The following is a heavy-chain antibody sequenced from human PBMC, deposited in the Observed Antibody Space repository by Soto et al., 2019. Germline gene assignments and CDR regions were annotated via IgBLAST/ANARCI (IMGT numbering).Heavy chain of an antibody. CDR2: INHSGST. Sequence: PSQTLSLTCAVYGGSFSGYYWSWIRQPPGKGLEWIGEINHSGSTNYHPSLKSRVTMSVDTSKNHFSLNLSSVTAADTAVYYGAREAGPDRWFDPWGQGTMVTVSS. D-gene: IGHD6-19*01. V-gene: IGHV4-34*01. J-gene: IGHJ5*02. CDR3: AREAGPDRWFDP. CDR1: GGSFSGYY.